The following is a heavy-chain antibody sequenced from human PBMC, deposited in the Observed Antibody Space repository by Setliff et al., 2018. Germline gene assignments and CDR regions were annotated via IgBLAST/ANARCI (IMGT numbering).Heavy chain of an antibody. CDR2: VYCGDSDT. CDR3: ARRGWGSSSGDCYSPKGCYYYYMDV. D-gene: IGHD2-21*02. V-gene: IGHV5-51*01. J-gene: IGHJ6*03. Sequence: PGESLTISCKASEYTFTNYWIGWVRQMPGKGLEWMGVVYCGDSDTRYSPSFQGQVTMSANKSIGTAYLQWSSLKASDTAIYYCARRGWGSSSGDCYSPKGCYYYYMDVWGKGTTVTAP. CDR1: EYTFTNYW.